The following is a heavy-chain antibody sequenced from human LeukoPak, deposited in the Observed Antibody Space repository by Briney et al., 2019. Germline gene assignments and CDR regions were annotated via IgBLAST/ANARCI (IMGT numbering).Heavy chain of an antibody. D-gene: IGHD1-26*01. J-gene: IGHJ3*02. Sequence: PGGSLRLSCAASGFTFDDYTMHWVRQAPGKGLEWVSLISWDGGSTYSADSVKGRFTLSRDNSKNTLYLQMNSLRPEDTAVYYCAKTGLLDAFDIWGQGAMVTVSS. CDR2: ISWDGGST. CDR1: GFTFDDYT. CDR3: AKTGLLDAFDI. V-gene: IGHV3-43*01.